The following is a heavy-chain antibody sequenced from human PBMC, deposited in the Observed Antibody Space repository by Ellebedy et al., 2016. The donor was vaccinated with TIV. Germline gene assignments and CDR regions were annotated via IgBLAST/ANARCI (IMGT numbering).Heavy chain of an antibody. CDR1: GFTVNKNF. CDR2: INSGGTT. J-gene: IGHJ4*02. Sequence: GESLKISCAASGFTVNKNFMTWVRLAPGKGLEWVSQINSGGTTYYADSVRGRFTISRDTSKNTVNLQMNGLRPEETAMYYCERAGCDYGNCYHIDYWGQGTQVTVSS. V-gene: IGHV3-66*01. D-gene: IGHD4/OR15-4a*01. CDR3: ERAGCDYGNCYHIDY.